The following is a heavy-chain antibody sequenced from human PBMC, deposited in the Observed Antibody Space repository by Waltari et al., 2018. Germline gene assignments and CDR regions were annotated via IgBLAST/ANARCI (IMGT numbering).Heavy chain of an antibody. J-gene: IGHJ3*02. D-gene: IGHD1-26*01. CDR2: IYSGGST. CDR3: AKVQYSGSYYLYAFDI. Sequence: EVQLLESGGGLVQPGGSLRLSCAASGFTFSSYAMRWVRQAPGKGLEWVSVIYSGGSTYYADSVKGRFTISRDNSKNTLYLQMNSLRAEDTAVYYCAKVQYSGSYYLYAFDIWGQGTMVTVSS. V-gene: IGHV3-23*03. CDR1: GFTFSSYA.